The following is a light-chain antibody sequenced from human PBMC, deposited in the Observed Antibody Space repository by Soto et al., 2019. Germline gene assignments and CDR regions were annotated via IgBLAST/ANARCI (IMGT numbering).Light chain of an antibody. J-gene: IGKJ4*01. CDR3: QPYNSWPLT. Sequence: EVVMTQSPASLSVSPGERGTLSCRASQNIRNNLAWYQQKPGQAPRLLIYGPSSRATGVPTRISGSGSGTEFTLTISSLQSEDFAVYYCQPYNSWPLTVGGGTKVEIK. CDR1: QNIRNN. V-gene: IGKV3D-15*01. CDR2: GPS.